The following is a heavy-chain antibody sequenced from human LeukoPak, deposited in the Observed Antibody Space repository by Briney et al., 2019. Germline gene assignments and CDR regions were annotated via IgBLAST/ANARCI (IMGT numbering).Heavy chain of an antibody. D-gene: IGHD1-26*01. CDR3: ARRFNLYSRSYYDY. V-gene: IGHV3-20*04. J-gene: IGHJ4*02. Sequence: GGSLRLSCAASGFTFDDYGMSWVRQAPGKGLEWVSGINWNGGSTGYADSVKGRFTISRDNAKNSLYLQMNSLRADDTALYYCARRFNLYSRSYYDYWGQGTLVTVSS. CDR1: GFTFDDYG. CDR2: INWNGGST.